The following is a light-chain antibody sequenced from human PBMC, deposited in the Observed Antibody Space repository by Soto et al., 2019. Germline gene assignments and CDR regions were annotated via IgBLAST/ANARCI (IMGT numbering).Light chain of an antibody. CDR1: QSVSSSY. V-gene: IGKV3-20*01. J-gene: IGKJ1*01. CDR3: QQYGSSPWT. CDR2: GAS. Sequence: EIVLTQSPGTLSLSPGERATLSCRASQSVSSSYLAWYQQKPGQAPRPLIYGASSMAIGIPDRFSGSGSGTDFTLTISRLEPEDVAVYYCQQYGSSPWTFGQGTKVEIK.